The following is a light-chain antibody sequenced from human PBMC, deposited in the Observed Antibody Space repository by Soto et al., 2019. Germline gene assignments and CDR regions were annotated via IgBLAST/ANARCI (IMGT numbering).Light chain of an antibody. Sequence: DIQMTQSPSSLSASVGDRVTITCRASQSISSYLNWYQQKPGKAPNLLIYAASSFQSGVPARFSGSGSGTDFTLTISSLQPEDFATYYCQQSYSMPLNFGGGTKVEIK. J-gene: IGKJ4*01. V-gene: IGKV1-39*01. CDR1: QSISSY. CDR3: QQSYSMPLN. CDR2: AAS.